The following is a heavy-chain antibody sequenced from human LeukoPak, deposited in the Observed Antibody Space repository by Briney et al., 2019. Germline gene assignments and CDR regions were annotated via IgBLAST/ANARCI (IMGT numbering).Heavy chain of an antibody. Sequence: GGSLRLSCAATGFDFSNYAMHWVRQAPGKGLEWVTFIQYDGSIENYADSVKGRFTVSRDNSKKTLYLEMNDLRGNDTAVYYCAKDADSDDDYWGQGTLVTVSS. J-gene: IGHJ4*02. V-gene: IGHV3-30*02. CDR3: AKDADSDDDY. CDR1: GFDFSNYA. D-gene: IGHD2-15*01. CDR2: IQYDGSIE.